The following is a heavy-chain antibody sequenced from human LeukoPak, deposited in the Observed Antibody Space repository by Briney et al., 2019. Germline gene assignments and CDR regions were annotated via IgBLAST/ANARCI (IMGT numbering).Heavy chain of an antibody. CDR3: ARDTDYYDSSGRDAFDI. D-gene: IGHD3-22*01. V-gene: IGHV1-3*01. CDR2: INAGNGNT. J-gene: IGHJ3*02. CDR1: GYTFTSYG. Sequence: ASVKVSCKASGYTFTSYGISWVRQAPGQGLEWMGWINAGNGNTKYSQKFQGRVTITRDTSASTAYMELSSLRSEDTAVYYCARDTDYYDSSGRDAFDIWGQGTMVTVSS.